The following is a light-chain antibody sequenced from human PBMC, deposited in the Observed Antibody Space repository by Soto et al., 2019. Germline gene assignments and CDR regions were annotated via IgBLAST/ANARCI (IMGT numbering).Light chain of an antibody. V-gene: IGKV3-20*01. J-gene: IGKJ1*01. Sequence: EIVLTQSPGTLSLSPGERATLSCRASQIVSSSYLAWYQQKPGQAPRLLIYGASSRATGIPDRFSGSGSGTDFTLTISRLEPEDFAVYYCQQYGSSRWTFGQGTMVDIK. CDR3: QQYGSSRWT. CDR2: GAS. CDR1: QIVSSSY.